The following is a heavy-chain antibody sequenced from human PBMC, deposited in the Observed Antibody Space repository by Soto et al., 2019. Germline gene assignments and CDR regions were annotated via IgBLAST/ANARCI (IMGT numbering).Heavy chain of an antibody. CDR2: IIPILGVA. CDR1: GGTFSSYT. Sequence: QVQLVQSGAEVKKPGSSVKVSCKASGGTFSSYTISWVRQAPGQGLEWMGRIIPILGVANYAQKFQGRVRSTADKSTSTAYMELSSLRSEATSVYYCARGEYYYGSGAFFDSWGQGTLVTVSS. J-gene: IGHJ4*02. V-gene: IGHV1-69*02. CDR3: ARGEYYYGSGAFFDS. D-gene: IGHD3-10*01.